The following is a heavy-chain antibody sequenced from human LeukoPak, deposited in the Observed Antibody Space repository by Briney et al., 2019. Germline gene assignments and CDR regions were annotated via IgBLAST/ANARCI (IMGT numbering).Heavy chain of an antibody. J-gene: IGHJ4*02. D-gene: IGHD3-10*01. V-gene: IGHV3-11*04. CDR3: PRDRIYYGSGSRTDY. CDR2: ISRSGTTI. Sequence: GGSLRLSCAASGFTFNDYYMCWIRQVPGKGLERVSYISRSGTTIYYADSVKGRFTISRDNAKNSLFLQMNSLRAEDTAVYYCPRDRIYYGSGSRTDYWGQGTQVTVSS. CDR1: GFTFNDYY.